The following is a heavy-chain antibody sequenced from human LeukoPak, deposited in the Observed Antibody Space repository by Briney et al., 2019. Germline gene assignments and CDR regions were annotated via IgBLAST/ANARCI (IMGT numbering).Heavy chain of an antibody. CDR2: IIPIFGTA. D-gene: IGHD5-18*01. Sequence: ASVKVSCKVSGGTFSSYAISWVRQAPGQGLEWMGRIIPIFGTANYAQKFQGRVTITTDESTSTAYMELSSLRSEDTAVYYCARDSLQPTAMVTEADYWGQGTLVTVSS. V-gene: IGHV1-69*05. J-gene: IGHJ4*02. CDR1: GGTFSSYA. CDR3: ARDSLQPTAMVTEADY.